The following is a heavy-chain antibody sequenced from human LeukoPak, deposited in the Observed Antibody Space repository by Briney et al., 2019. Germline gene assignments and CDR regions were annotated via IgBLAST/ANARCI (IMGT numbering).Heavy chain of an antibody. CDR3: GRGGYYSGGIFYYYFDY. D-gene: IGHD2-15*01. J-gene: IGHJ4*02. CDR1: GYRFTSYW. CDR2: IYPGDSDT. V-gene: IGHV5-51*01. Sequence: GESLKISGKGSGYRFTSYWIGWVRQMPGKGLEWMGIIYPGDSDTRYSPSFQGQVTISADKSISTAYLQWSSLKASDTAMYYCGRGGYYSGGIFYYYFDYWGQGTLVTVSS.